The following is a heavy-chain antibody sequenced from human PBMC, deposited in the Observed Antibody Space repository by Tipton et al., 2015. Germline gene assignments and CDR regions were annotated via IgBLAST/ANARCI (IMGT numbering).Heavy chain of an antibody. J-gene: IGHJ4*02. V-gene: IGHV3-20*04. CDR1: GFTFDDYG. CDR3: ARTTCGSCYWGPFEY. D-gene: IGHD2-15*01. Sequence: SLRLSCAASGFTFDDYGMSWVRQAPGKGLEWVSGINWNGGSTGYADSVKGRFTISRDNSKNTLYLQMNSLRAEDTAVYYCARTTCGSCYWGPFEYWGQGTLVTVSS. CDR2: INWNGGST.